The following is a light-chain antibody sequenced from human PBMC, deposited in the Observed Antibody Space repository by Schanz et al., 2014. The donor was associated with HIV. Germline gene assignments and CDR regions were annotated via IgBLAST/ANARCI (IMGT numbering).Light chain of an antibody. CDR2: ASS. J-gene: IGKJ2*01. CDR3: QQSYSATPYT. V-gene: IGKV1-39*01. CDR1: QSISIS. Sequence: DIQMTQSPSSLSASVGDTVTITCRASQSISISLNWYQQKPGKAPQLLIYASSLLHTGVPSRFSGSGSGTHFTLTITGLQVEDCATYYCQQSYSATPYTFGQGTKVEIK.